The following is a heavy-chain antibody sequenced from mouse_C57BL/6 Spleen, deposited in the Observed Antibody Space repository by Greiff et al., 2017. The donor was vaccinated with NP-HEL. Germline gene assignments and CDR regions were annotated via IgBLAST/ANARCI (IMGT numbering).Heavy chain of an antibody. Sequence: EVKLMESEGGLVQPGSSMKLSCTASGFTLSDYYMAWVRQVPEKGLEWVANINYDGSSTYYLDSLKSRFIISRDNAKNILYLQMSSLKSEDTATYYCAREGLRTDYFDYWGQGTTLTVSS. CDR3: AREGLRTDYFDY. J-gene: IGHJ2*01. CDR1: GFTLSDYY. V-gene: IGHV5-16*01. D-gene: IGHD1-1*01. CDR2: INYDGSST.